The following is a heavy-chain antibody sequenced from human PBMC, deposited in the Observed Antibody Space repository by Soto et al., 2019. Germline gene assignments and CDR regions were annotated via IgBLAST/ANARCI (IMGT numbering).Heavy chain of an antibody. Sequence: QLQLQESGPGLVKPSETLSLTCTVSGGSISSRGYYWGWIRQSPGKRLEWIGTIYYSGNTYYNPSLKSRVSISVDTSKNQFSLKLSSLTAADTAVYYCARGDGSSSSTFDSWGQGTLVTASS. J-gene: IGHJ4*02. V-gene: IGHV4-39*01. CDR2: IYYSGNT. CDR1: GGSISSRGYY. D-gene: IGHD6-6*01. CDR3: ARGDGSSSSTFDS.